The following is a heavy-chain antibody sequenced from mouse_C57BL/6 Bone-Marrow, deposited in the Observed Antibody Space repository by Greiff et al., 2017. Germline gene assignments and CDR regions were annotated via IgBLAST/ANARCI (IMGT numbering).Heavy chain of an antibody. J-gene: IGHJ2*01. V-gene: IGHV1-61*01. D-gene: IGHD4-1*02. Sequence: VQLKQPGAELVRPASSLQLSCKASGYSFTSYWLAWVKLWPGQGLELIGNIDPSDSETHFNQKFKDKVTLIVDQSSSTAYMQHSSLTSEDTAVYYCAQLGSFDDRRQGTTLPVST. CDR2: IDPSDSET. CDR3: AQLGSFDD. CDR1: GYSFTSYW.